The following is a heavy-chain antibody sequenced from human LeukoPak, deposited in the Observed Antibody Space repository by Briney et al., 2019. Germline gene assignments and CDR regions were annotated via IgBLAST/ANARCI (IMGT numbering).Heavy chain of an antibody. D-gene: IGHD5-18*01. CDR2: INHSGST. CDR1: GGSFSGFY. V-gene: IGHV4-34*01. CDR3: ARGAGYSNGFDN. Sequence: PETLSLTCAVYGGSFSGFYWSWIRHPPGKGLDWIGEINHSGSTNYNPSLTSRVTISVDTSKTQFSLKLSSVTAADTAVYYCARGAGYSNGFDNWGQRTLGTVSS. J-gene: IGHJ4*02.